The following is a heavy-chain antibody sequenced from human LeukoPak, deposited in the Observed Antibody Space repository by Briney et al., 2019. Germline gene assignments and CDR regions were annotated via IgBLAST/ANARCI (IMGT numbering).Heavy chain of an antibody. V-gene: IGHV4-61*02. CDR1: GGSISSGSYY. J-gene: IGHJ4*02. CDR2: IYTSGST. D-gene: IGHD1-26*01. CDR3: ARAPPSQWELPPFDY. Sequence: KASETLSLTCTVSGGSISSGSYYWSWIRQPAGKGLEWIGRIYTSGSTNYNPSLKSRVTISVDTSKNQFSLKLSSVTAADTAVYYCARAPPSQWELPPFDYWAREPWSPSPQ.